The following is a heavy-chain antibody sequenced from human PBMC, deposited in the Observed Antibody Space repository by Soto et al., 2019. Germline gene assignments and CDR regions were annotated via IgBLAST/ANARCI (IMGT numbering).Heavy chain of an antibody. CDR3: ASLGYCSSTSSCNYYYYYMDV. V-gene: IGHV4-34*01. CDR1: GGSFSGYY. CDR2: INHSGST. Sequence: SETLSLTCAVYGGSFSGYYWSWIRQPPGKGLEWIGEINHSGSTNYNPSLKSRVTISVDTSKNQFSLKLSSVTAADTAVYYCASLGYCSSTSSCNYYYYYMDVWGKGTTVTVSS. J-gene: IGHJ6*03. D-gene: IGHD2-2*01.